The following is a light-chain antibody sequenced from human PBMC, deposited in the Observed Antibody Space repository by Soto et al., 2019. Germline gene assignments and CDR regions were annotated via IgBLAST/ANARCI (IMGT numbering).Light chain of an antibody. CDR3: QQYNSYSWT. CDR2: DAS. V-gene: IGKV3-20*01. J-gene: IGKJ1*01. Sequence: EFVLTQSPGTLSLSPGERATLSCRASQTVRNNYLAWYQQKPGQAPRLLIYDASSRATGIPDRFSGGGSGTEFTLTISSLQPDDFATYYCQQYNSYSWTFGQGTKV. CDR1: QTVRNNY.